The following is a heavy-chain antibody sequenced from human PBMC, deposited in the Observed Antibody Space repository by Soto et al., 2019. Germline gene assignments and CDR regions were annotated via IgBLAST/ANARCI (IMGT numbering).Heavy chain of an antibody. CDR3: ARVLEYYYDSSVPYAFDI. CDR2: MNPNSGNT. J-gene: IGHJ3*02. D-gene: IGHD3-22*01. CDR1: GYTFTSYD. V-gene: IGHV1-8*01. Sequence: ASVKVSCKASGYTFTSYDINWVRQATGRGLEWMGWMNPNSGNTGYAQKFQGRVTMTRNTSISTAYMELSSLRSEDTAVYYCARVLEYYYDSSVPYAFDIWGQGTMVTVSS.